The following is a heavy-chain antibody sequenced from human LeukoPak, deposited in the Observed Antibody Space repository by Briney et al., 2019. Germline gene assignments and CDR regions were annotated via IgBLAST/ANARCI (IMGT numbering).Heavy chain of an antibody. J-gene: IGHJ4*02. CDR2: LSGSGAST. D-gene: IGHD3-10*01. Sequence: PGGSLRLSCAASGFSFSVYEMNWVRQAPGKGLEWVSGLSGSGASTYYADSVKGRFTISRDNSKNTLYLQMNRLRAEDTAVYYCAKGSDRSGSYYLDYWGQGTLVTVSS. CDR1: GFSFSVYE. CDR3: AKGSDRSGSYYLDY. V-gene: IGHV3-23*01.